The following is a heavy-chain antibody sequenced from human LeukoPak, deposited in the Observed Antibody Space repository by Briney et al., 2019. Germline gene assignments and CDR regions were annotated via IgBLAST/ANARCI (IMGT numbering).Heavy chain of an antibody. J-gene: IGHJ4*02. V-gene: IGHV3-30*02. CDR1: GFTFSSYG. CDR3: ARDPVGATGSFDY. CDR2: IRYDGSSK. Sequence: GGSLRLSCAASGFTFSSYGMHWVRQAPGKGLGWVAFIRYDGSSKYYADSVKGRFTISRDNSKNTLYLQMNSLRAEDTAVYYCARDPVGATGSFDYWGQGTLATVSS. D-gene: IGHD1-26*01.